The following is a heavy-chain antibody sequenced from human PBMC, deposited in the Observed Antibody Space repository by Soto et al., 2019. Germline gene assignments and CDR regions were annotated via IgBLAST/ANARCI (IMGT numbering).Heavy chain of an antibody. V-gene: IGHV3-66*01. J-gene: IGHJ3*02. Sequence: WVSLSLSWAASGFTVSSNYMSRVRQAPGKGLEWVSVIYSGGSTYYADSVKGRFTISRDNSKNTLYLQMNSLRAEDTAVYYCARAIGAGGYAFDIWGQGTMVTVSS. CDR3: ARAIGAGGYAFDI. CDR1: GFTVSSNY. CDR2: IYSGGST. D-gene: IGHD3-16*01.